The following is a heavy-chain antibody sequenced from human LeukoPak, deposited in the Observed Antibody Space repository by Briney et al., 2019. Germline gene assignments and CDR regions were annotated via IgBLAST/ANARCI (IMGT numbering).Heavy chain of an antibody. CDR1: GASISGSGYY. V-gene: IGHV4-39*02. D-gene: IGHD3-3*01. CDR3: ARGGRFLEWLFTY. J-gene: IGHJ4*02. Sequence: PSETLSLTCTVSGASISGSGYYWGWIRQPPGKGLEWIGSIYSSGSTYYNASLQSRVTISIETSKNQISLRLNSVTAADTAMYYCARGGRFLEWLFTYWGQGTLVTVSS. CDR2: IYSSGST.